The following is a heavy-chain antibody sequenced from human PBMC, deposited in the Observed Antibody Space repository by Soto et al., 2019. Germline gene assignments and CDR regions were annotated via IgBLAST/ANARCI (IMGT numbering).Heavy chain of an antibody. Sequence: SETLSLTCAVSGGSVSSTQWWTWVRQAPGKGLEWLGEIYHVGSTKYNSSLKSRVTISVDTSKNQFSLKLSSVTAADTAVYYCARRYGSFLDYWGQGTLVTVSS. J-gene: IGHJ4*02. CDR1: GGSVSSTQW. V-gene: IGHV4-4*02. CDR3: ARRYGSFLDY. D-gene: IGHD5-18*01. CDR2: IYHVGST.